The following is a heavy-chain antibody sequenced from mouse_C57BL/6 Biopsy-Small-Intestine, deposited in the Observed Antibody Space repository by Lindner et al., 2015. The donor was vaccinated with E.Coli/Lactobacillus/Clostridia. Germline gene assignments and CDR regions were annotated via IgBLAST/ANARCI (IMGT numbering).Heavy chain of an antibody. V-gene: IGHV1-9*01. CDR1: GYTFTGYW. CDR3: AKSPELGRNY. Sequence: VQLQESGAELMKPGASVKLSCKATGYTFTGYWMEWVKQRPGHGLEWIGEILPGSVSTNYNERFKGKATFTADTSSNTAYMQLSSLTTEDSAIYYCAKSPELGRNYWGQGTTLTVSS. CDR2: ILPGSVST. D-gene: IGHD4-1*01. J-gene: IGHJ2*01.